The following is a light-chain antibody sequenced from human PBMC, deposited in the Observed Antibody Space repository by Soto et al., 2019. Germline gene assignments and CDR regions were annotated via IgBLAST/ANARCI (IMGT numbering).Light chain of an antibody. CDR1: QSVSSN. CDR3: QQYSSWPLT. J-gene: IGKJ1*01. V-gene: IGKV3-15*01. Sequence: LMTQSPATLSVSPGERATLSCRASQSVSSNLAWYQQRPGQTPRLLIYGASTRAPGIPARFSGSGSGTDFTLTISSLQSEDYADYSCQQYSSWPLTFGLGTKVEIK. CDR2: GAS.